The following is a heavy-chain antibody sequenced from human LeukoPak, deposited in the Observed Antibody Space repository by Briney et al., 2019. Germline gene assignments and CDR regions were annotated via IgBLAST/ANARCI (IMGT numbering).Heavy chain of an antibody. Sequence: GRSLRLSCAASGFTFSSYAMSWVRQAPGKGLEWVSAISASGGSTYYADSVKGRFTLSRDNSKSTLSLQMNNLRAEDTAVYYCATTRGVIGTPYYFDYWGQGTLVTVSS. CDR2: ISASGGST. J-gene: IGHJ4*02. V-gene: IGHV3-23*01. D-gene: IGHD3-16*02. CDR3: ATTRGVIGTPYYFDY. CDR1: GFTFSSYA.